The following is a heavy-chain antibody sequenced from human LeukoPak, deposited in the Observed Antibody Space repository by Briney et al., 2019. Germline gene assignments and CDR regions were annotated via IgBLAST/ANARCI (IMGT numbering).Heavy chain of an antibody. V-gene: IGHV1-46*01. Sequence: ASVKVSCKASGYTFTSYYMHWVRQAPGQGLEWMGIINPSGGSTSYAQKFQGRVTMTRDTSTGTVYMELSSLGSEDTAVYCCASGISGWSRGFDYWGQGTLVTVSS. CDR1: GYTFTSYY. CDR3: ASGISGWSRGFDY. D-gene: IGHD6-19*01. J-gene: IGHJ4*02. CDR2: INPSGGST.